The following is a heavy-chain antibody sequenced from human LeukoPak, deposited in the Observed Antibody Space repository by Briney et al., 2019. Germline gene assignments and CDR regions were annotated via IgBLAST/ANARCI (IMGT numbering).Heavy chain of an antibody. V-gene: IGHV3-30*18. CDR2: ISYDGSDT. CDR1: GFTFSSYA. Sequence: GGSLRLSCAASGFTFSSYAMHWVRQAPGKGLEWVAVISYDGSDTYYADSVRGRFIISRDNSKNTLYLQMNGLRVEDTAIYFCAKVFVLMRGTPENWFDPWGQGTLVTVSS. D-gene: IGHD1-14*01. CDR3: AKVFVLMRGTPENWFDP. J-gene: IGHJ5*02.